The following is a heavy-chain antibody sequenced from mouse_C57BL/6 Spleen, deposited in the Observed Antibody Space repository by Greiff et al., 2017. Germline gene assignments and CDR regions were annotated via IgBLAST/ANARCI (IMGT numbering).Heavy chain of an antibody. V-gene: IGHV14-2*01. Sequence: EVKLMESGAELVKPGASVKLSCTASGFNIKDYYMHWVKQRTEQGLEWIGRIDPEDGETKYAPKFPGKATITADTSSNTAYLPLSSLTSEDTAVYYCARSPPYYRDAMDYWGQGTSVTVSS. CDR2: IDPEDGET. CDR1: GFNIKDYY. J-gene: IGHJ4*01. D-gene: IGHD2-12*01. CDR3: ARSPPYYRDAMDY.